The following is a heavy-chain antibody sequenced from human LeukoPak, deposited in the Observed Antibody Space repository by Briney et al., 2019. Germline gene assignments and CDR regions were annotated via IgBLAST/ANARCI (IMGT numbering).Heavy chain of an antibody. CDR1: GITFSSYW. CDR3: ARFSYDDKYYRWFDP. D-gene: IGHD3-16*01. V-gene: IGHV3-7*01. J-gene: IGHJ5*02. CDR2: IKQDGTEK. Sequence: QPGGSLRLSCAASGITFSSYWMSWVRQAPGKGLEWVASIKQDGTEKYYVDSVKGRFTISRDNARNSLYLQMNSLRVEDTALYYCARFSYDDKYYRWFDPWGQGTLVSVSS.